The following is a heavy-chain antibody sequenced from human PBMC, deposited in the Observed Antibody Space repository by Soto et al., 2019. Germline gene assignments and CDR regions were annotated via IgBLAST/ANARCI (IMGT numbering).Heavy chain of an antibody. CDR1: GFAFSTNA. Sequence: PGGSLRLSCAASGFAFSTNAMTWVRQAPGKGLEWVSIISGSGGTTFYADSVKGRFTVSRDNSKNTVYLQMNSLRAEDTAIYYCVKDNHWRDPGWAQRTLVPGSS. CDR2: ISGSGGTT. J-gene: IGHJ4*02. CDR3: VKDNHWRDPG. V-gene: IGHV3-23*01.